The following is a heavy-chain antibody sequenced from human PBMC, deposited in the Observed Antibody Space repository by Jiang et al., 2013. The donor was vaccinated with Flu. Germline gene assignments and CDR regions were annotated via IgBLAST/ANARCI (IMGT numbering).Heavy chain of an antibody. J-gene: IGHJ2*01. Sequence: SGAEVKKPGASVKVSCKASGYTFTGYYMHWVRQAPGQGLEWMGWINPNSGGTNYAQKFQGWVTMTRDTSISTAYMELSRLRSDDTAVYYCARVGTGRIAAAGTPYWYFDLWGRGTLVTVSS. CDR2: INPNSGGT. V-gene: IGHV1-2*04. D-gene: IGHD6-13*01. CDR1: GYTFTGYY. CDR3: ARVGTGRIAAAGTPYWYFDL.